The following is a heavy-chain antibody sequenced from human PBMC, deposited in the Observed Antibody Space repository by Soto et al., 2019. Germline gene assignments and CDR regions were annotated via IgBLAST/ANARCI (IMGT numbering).Heavy chain of an antibody. CDR2: IYWNDDK. CDR3: AHGSGWLSDY. CDR1: GFSLSTSAVG. V-gene: IGHV2-5*01. Sequence: QITLKESGPTLLKPTQTLTLTCTFSGFSLSTSAVGVNWIRQPPGKALEWLALIYWNDDKHYTPSLSGRLTITKDTSKNLVVLTMTNMNPVDTATYYCAHGSGWLSDYWGQGILVTVSS. J-gene: IGHJ4*02. D-gene: IGHD6-19*01.